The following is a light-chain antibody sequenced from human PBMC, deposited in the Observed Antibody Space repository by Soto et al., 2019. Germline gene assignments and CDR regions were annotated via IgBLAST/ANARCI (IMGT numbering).Light chain of an antibody. CDR3: AAWDDSLNGVV. J-gene: IGLJ2*01. CDR1: GSNIGTNA. V-gene: IGLV1-44*01. Sequence: QSVLAQPPSASGTPGQRVTISCSGSGSNIGTNAVNWYHHLPGTAPKLLIYNNNERPSGVPDRFSGSKSGSSASLAISGLQSEDEADYYCAAWDDSLNGVVFGGGTKVTVL. CDR2: NNN.